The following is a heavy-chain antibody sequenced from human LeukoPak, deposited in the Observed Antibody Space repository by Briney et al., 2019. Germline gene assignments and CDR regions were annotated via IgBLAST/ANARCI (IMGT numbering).Heavy chain of an antibody. Sequence: PGGALRLSCAAPGFTFSSYGMHWGRQAPGKGPGWEAFIRWDGSDKYYADSVKGRFTISRDNSKNTLYLQMNSLRAEDTAMYYCAKDIDPDSGYYTGAFDIWGQGTKVTVSS. V-gene: IGHV3-30*02. J-gene: IGHJ3*02. CDR3: AKDIDPDSGYYTGAFDI. D-gene: IGHD3-3*01. CDR1: GFTFSSYG. CDR2: IRWDGSDK.